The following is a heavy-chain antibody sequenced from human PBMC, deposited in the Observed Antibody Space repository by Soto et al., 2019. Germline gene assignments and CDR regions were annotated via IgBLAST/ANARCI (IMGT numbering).Heavy chain of an antibody. V-gene: IGHV4-31*03. J-gene: IGHJ4*02. CDR1: GDSISSGGYY. D-gene: IGHD3-22*01. CDR3: ACHYDSSGYHIFDY. Sequence: SETLSLTCTVSGDSISSGGYYWSWIRQHPGKGLEWIGYIYYSGSTYYNPSLKSRVTISVDTSKNQFSLKLSSVTAADTAVYYCACHYDSSGYHIFDYWGQGTLVTVS. CDR2: IYYSGST.